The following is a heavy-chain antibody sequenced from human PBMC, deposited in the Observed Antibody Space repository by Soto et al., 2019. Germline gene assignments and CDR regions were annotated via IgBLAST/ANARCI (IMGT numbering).Heavy chain of an antibody. D-gene: IGHD6-19*01. J-gene: IGHJ4*02. CDR2: IYPGDSDT. Sequence: PGGSLRLSCKGSGYSFTSYWIGWVRQMPGKGLEWMGIIYPGDSDTRYSPSFQGQVTISADKSISTAYLQWSSLKASDTAMYYCARHGASAVAGIDYWGQGTLVTVSS. CDR3: ARHGASAVAGIDY. CDR1: GYSFTSYW. V-gene: IGHV5-51*01.